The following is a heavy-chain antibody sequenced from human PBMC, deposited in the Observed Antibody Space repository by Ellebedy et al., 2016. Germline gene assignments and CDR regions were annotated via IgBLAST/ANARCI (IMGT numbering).Heavy chain of an antibody. J-gene: IGHJ4*02. CDR2: ISSNGGST. CDR3: ARVSSWYD. Sequence: GESLKISCSASGFTFSSYAMHWVRQAPGKGLEYVSAISSNGGSTYYADSVKGRFTISRDNAKNSLYLQMNSLRAEDTAVYYCARVSSWYDWGQGTLVTVSS. CDR1: GFTFSSYA. D-gene: IGHD6-13*01. V-gene: IGHV3-64*04.